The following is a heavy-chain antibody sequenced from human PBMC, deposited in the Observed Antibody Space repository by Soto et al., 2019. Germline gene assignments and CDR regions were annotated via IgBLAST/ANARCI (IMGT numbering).Heavy chain of an antibody. CDR1: GGSISSSNW. D-gene: IGHD6-13*01. CDR3: ARLYIAAAGTSIYFDY. V-gene: IGHV4-4*02. CDR2: IYHSGST. J-gene: IGHJ4*02. Sequence: SETLSLTCAVSGGSISSSNWWSWVRQPPGKGLEWIGEIYHSGSTNYNPSLKSRVTISVDKSKNQFSLKLSSVTAADTAVYYCARLYIAAAGTSIYFDYWGQGTLVTVSS.